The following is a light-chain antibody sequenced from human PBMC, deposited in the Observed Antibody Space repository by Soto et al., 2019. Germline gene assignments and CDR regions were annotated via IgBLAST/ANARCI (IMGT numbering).Light chain of an antibody. Sequence: QSVLTQPPSVSAAPGQKVTISCSGSSSNIGNNYVSWFQQLPGTAPKLLIYDSNKRPSGIPDRFSGSKSGTSATLDITGLQTGDEADYYCATWDRSLTGEVFGGGTQLTVL. CDR1: SSNIGNNY. J-gene: IGLJ2*01. V-gene: IGLV1-51*01. CDR2: DSN. CDR3: ATWDRSLTGEV.